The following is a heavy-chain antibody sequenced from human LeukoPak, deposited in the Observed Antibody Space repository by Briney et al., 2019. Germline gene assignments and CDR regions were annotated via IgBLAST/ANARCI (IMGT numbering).Heavy chain of an antibody. J-gene: IGHJ4*02. D-gene: IGHD5-24*01. CDR2: IYYSGST. V-gene: IGHV4-59*08. CDR1: GGSISSYY. Sequence: SETLSLTCTVSGGSISSYYWSWIRQPPGKGLEWIGYIYYSGSTNYNPSLKSRVTISVDTSKNQFSLKLSSVTAADTAVYYCARQDGYKNDYWGQGTLATVSS. CDR3: ARQDGYKNDY.